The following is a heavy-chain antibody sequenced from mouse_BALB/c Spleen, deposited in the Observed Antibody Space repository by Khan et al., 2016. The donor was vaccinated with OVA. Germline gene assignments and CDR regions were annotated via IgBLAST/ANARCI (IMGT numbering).Heavy chain of an antibody. J-gene: IGHJ2*01. CDR1: GYSITSDYA. V-gene: IGHV3-2*02. D-gene: IGHD2-4*01. Sequence: EVQLQESGPGLVKPSQSLSLTCTVTGYSITSDYAWNWIRQFPGNNLEWMGYISYSGNTKYTPSLKSRISITRDTSKNQFFLQLNSVTIEDTATCYCARIKGGDFDYWGQGTTLTVSS. CDR3: ARIKGGDFDY. CDR2: ISYSGNT.